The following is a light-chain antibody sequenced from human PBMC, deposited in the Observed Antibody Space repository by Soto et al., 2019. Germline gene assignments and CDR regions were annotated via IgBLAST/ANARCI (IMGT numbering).Light chain of an antibody. CDR3: SSYTSSSTLLYV. V-gene: IGLV2-14*01. CDR2: DVS. Sequence: QYALTQPASVSGSPGQSITISCTGTSSDVGGYNYVSWYQQHPGKAPKLMIYDVSNRPSGVSNRFSGSKSGNTASLTISGLQAEDEADYYCSSYTSSSTLLYVFGTGTKVTVL. CDR1: SSDVGGYNY. J-gene: IGLJ1*01.